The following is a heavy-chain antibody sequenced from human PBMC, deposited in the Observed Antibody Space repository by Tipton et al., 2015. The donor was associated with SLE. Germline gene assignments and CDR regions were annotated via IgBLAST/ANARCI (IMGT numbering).Heavy chain of an antibody. CDR1: GFTFGDYT. CDR2: ISWDGGST. V-gene: IGHV3-43*01. J-gene: IGHJ4*02. CDR3: AKDITRLGVRGLDY. Sequence: SLRLSCAASGFTFGDYTMHWVRQAPGKGLEWVSVISWDGGSTHYADSVKGRFTISRDNSKNSLYLQMNSLRTEDTAMYYCAKDITRLGVRGLDYWGQGTLVTVSS. D-gene: IGHD3-10*01.